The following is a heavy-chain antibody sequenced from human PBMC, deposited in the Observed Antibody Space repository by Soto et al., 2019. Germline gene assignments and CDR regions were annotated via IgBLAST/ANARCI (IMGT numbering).Heavy chain of an antibody. CDR1: GFTFSSYG. CDR2: IYYDGSNK. J-gene: IGHJ5*02. CDR3: ARGHGVATTMGWFDP. Sequence: QVQLVESGGGVVQPGRSLRLSCAASGFTFSSYGIHRVRQAPGKGLEWVAVIYYDGSNKYYADSVKGRFTISRDNSKNTLYLQLTSLRADDTAVYYCARGHGVATTMGWFDPWGQGTLVTVS. D-gene: IGHD5-12*01. V-gene: IGHV3-33*01.